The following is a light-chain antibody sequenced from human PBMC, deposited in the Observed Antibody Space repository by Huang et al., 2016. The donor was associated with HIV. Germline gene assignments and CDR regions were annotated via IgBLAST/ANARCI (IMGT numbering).Light chain of an antibody. CDR2: QVS. Sequence: DVVMTQAPLSLPVTLGQPASMFCKSSQSLVSSDGDTYLNWFQQRPGQAPRRLIYQVSNWDSGFPQRFSGSGSGTHFTLRIKTVEAEEVAIYYCMQGTHWPGTFGPGTKMDI. J-gene: IGKJ1*01. CDR1: QSLVSSDGDTY. V-gene: IGKV2D-30*01. CDR3: MQGTHWPGT.